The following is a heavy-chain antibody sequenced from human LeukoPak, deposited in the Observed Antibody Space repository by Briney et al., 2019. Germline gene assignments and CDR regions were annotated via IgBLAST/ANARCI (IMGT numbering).Heavy chain of an antibody. CDR3: AGGYYLEWLLRFDY. Sequence: SETLSLTCTVSGGSLSSSSYYWGWIRQPPGKGLEWIGSIYYSGSTYYNPSLKSRVTISVDTSKNQFSLKLSSVTAADTAVYYCAGGYYLEWLLRFDYWGQGTLVTVSS. V-gene: IGHV4-39*01. J-gene: IGHJ4*02. CDR2: IYYSGST. CDR1: GGSLSSSSYY. D-gene: IGHD3-3*01.